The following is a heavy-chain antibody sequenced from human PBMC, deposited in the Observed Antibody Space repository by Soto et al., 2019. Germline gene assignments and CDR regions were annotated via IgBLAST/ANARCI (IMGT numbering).Heavy chain of an antibody. V-gene: IGHV3-21*01. CDR3: VRDSGSYYDAFDI. CDR2: ISSSSSYI. CDR1: GFTFNRDS. J-gene: IGHJ3*02. D-gene: IGHD1-26*01. Sequence: GGSPRLFCAASGFTFNRDSMNWVRQAQGKGLEWVSSISSSSSYIYYADSVMGRFTISRDDAKNSLYLQMNSLRAEDTDVYYCVRDSGSYYDAFDIWDQGPLLTVSS.